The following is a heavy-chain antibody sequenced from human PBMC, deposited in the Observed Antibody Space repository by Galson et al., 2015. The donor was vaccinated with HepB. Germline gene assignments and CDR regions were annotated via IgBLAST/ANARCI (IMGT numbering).Heavy chain of an antibody. CDR3: ARDRSTVLLWFGEFDY. J-gene: IGHJ4*02. Sequence: SVKVSCKASGYTFTSYGISWVRQAPGQGLEWMGWISAYNGNTNYAQKLQGRVTTTTDTSTSTAYMELRSLRSDDTAVYYCARDRSTVLLWFGEFDYWGQGTLVTVSS. CDR1: GYTFTSYG. D-gene: IGHD3-10*01. CDR2: ISAYNGNT. V-gene: IGHV1-18*01.